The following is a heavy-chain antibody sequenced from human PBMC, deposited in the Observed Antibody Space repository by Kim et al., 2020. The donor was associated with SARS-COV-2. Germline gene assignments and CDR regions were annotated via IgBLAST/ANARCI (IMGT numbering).Heavy chain of an antibody. CDR3: ASGTYTFYFDF. CDR1: GYSFTKNW. J-gene: IGHJ4*02. CDR2: IYPDDSDT. D-gene: IGHD3-16*01. V-gene: IGHV5-51*01. Sequence: GESLKISCKGSGYSFTKNWIGWVRQMPGKGLEWMGVIYPDDSDTRYSPSCQGQVTISVDKSINTAYLQWGSLQASDSAIYYCASGTYTFYFDFWGQGTLVTVSS.